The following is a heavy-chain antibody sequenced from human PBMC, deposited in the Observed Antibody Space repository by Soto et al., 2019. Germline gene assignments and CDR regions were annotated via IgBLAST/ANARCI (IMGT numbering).Heavy chain of an antibody. D-gene: IGHD2-2*02. Sequence: GGSLRLSCATSGFTFSNFDMHWVRQVPGKGLEWVSAIGAARDPYYLGSVKGRFTISRENAKNSVYLQMNDLRAGDSAVYYCARAYTGRLPRRADYYYAMDAWGQGTTVTVSS. J-gene: IGHJ6*02. CDR1: GFTFSNFD. V-gene: IGHV3-13*05. CDR2: IGAARDP. CDR3: ARAYTGRLPRRADYYYAMDA.